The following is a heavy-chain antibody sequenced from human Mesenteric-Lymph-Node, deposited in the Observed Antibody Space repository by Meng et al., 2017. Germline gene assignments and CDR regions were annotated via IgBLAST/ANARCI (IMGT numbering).Heavy chain of an antibody. CDR1: GFTFRSYA. Sequence: EGQLVGSGGGLVQTWGPLRASCAAYGFTFRSYALSWVRQAQGMGLAWVSAISGGGATTYFADSGRGRFTIYRDSSRHTLYLQMNSLRAEDTALYYCAKEAAEYTYGNHFDYWGQGTLVTVSS. CDR2: ISGGGATT. V-gene: IGHV3-23*04. CDR3: AKEAAEYTYGNHFDY. D-gene: IGHD5-18*01. J-gene: IGHJ4*02.